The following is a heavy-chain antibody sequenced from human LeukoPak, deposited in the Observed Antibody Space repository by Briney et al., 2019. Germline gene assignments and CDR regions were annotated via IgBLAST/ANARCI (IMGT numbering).Heavy chain of an antibody. Sequence: GGSLRLSCAASGFTFSSYWMHWVRQAPGKGLVWVSHINTDGSSISYADSVKGRFTISRDNAKNTLYLQMNSLRAEDTAVYYCAKNQPTVEDSYFDYWGQGTLVTVSS. D-gene: IGHD2-2*01. V-gene: IGHV3-74*01. CDR1: GFTFSSYW. J-gene: IGHJ4*02. CDR2: INTDGSSI. CDR3: AKNQPTVEDSYFDY.